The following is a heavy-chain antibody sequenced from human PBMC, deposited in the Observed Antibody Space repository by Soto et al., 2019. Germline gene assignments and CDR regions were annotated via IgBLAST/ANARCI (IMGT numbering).Heavy chain of an antibody. CDR1: GFSFTDAW. CDR3: AREDSSGWYGERGAFDI. D-gene: IGHD6-19*01. CDR2: ISSSSSTI. J-gene: IGHJ3*02. Sequence: GGSLRLSCAASGFSFTDAWMNWVRQAPGKGLEWVSYISSSSSTIYYADSVKGRFTISRDNAKNSLYLQMNSLRDEDTAVYYCAREDSSGWYGERGAFDIWGQGTMVTVSS. V-gene: IGHV3-48*02.